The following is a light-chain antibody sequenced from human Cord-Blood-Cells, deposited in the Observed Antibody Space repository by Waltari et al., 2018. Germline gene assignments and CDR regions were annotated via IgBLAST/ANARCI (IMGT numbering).Light chain of an antibody. CDR3: VLYMGSGIWV. CDR1: SGSVSTIYY. J-gene: IGLJ3*02. Sequence: QTVVTQEPSFSVSPGGTVTLTCGLSSGSVSTIYYPSWYQQTPGPAPRTLIYSTNTRSSGVPDRFSGSILGNKAALTITGAQADDESDYYCVLYMGSGIWVFGGGTKLTVL. V-gene: IGLV8-61*01. CDR2: STN.